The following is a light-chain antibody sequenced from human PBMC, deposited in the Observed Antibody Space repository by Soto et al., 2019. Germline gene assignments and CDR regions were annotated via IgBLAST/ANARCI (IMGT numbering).Light chain of an antibody. J-gene: IGKJ3*01. V-gene: IGKV3-11*01. CDR2: DTS. CDR3: QQRYNWPPT. CDR1: QNIGRY. Sequence: ETVLTQSPATLSLSPGERATLSCRTTQNIGRYLAWYQQKPGQAPRLLLYDTSNRAPGIPARFSGSGAETDFTLTISSLEPEDFGVYFCQQRYNWPPTFGLGTKVEIK.